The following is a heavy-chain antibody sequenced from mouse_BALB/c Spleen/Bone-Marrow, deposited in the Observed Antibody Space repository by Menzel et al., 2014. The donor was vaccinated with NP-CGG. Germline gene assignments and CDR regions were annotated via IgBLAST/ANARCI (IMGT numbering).Heavy chain of an antibody. Sequence: EVQLVESGGGLVQPGGSRKLSCAASGFTFSSFGMHWVRQAPEKGLEWDAYISSGSSTIYYADTVKGRFTISRDNPKNTLFLQMTSLRSEDTAMYYCASLTYYAMDYWGQGTSVTVSS. CDR1: GFTFSSFG. CDR3: ASLTYYAMDY. CDR2: ISSGSSTI. J-gene: IGHJ4*01. V-gene: IGHV5-17*02.